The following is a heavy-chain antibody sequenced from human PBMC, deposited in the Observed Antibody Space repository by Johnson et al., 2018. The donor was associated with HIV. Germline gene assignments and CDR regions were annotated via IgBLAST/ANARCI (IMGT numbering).Heavy chain of an antibody. Sequence: LLVESGGGLVQPGRSLILSCAASGFTFNDYAMHWVRQAPGKGLEWVSTIRWNSGTIGYADSVKGRFTISRDNAKNSLYLQMNSLRAEDTALYYCAKDMGYSSGLGNTAFDIWGLGTMVTVSS. CDR3: AKDMGYSSGLGNTAFDI. D-gene: IGHD6-19*01. J-gene: IGHJ3*02. V-gene: IGHV3-9*01. CDR2: IRWNSGTI. CDR1: GFTFNDYA.